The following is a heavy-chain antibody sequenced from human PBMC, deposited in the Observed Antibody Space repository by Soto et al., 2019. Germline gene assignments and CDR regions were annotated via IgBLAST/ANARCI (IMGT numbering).Heavy chain of an antibody. J-gene: IGHJ4*02. D-gene: IGHD4-4*01. CDR1: GFTFSSYG. CDR2: ISYDGSNK. Sequence: GGSLRLSCAASGFTFSSYGMHWVRQAPGKGLEWVAVISYDGSNKYYADSVKGRFTISRDNSKNTLYLQMNSLRAEDTAVYYCAKADWLQYLIDYWGQGTLVTVSS. CDR3: AKADWLQYLIDY. V-gene: IGHV3-30*18.